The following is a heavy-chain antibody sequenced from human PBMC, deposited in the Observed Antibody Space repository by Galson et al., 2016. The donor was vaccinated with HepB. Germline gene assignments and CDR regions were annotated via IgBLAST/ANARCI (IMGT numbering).Heavy chain of an antibody. J-gene: IGHJ4*01. D-gene: IGHD3-3*01. V-gene: IGHV4/OR15-8*02. CDR1: GGSISTNW. CDR3: ARHTSVSGTRGFDS. CDR2: THHSGTT. Sequence: TLSLTCVVSGGSISTNWWSWVRQPPGKGLDWIGETHHSGTTYFNPSLSSRVTISIDNSNNQLSLRLSSVTAADTAVYYCARHTSVSGTRGFDSWGQGTLVTVSS.